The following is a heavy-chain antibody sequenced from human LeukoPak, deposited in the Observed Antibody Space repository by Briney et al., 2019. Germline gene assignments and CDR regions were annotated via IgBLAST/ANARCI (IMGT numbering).Heavy chain of an antibody. CDR3: ARDNRYSNFRGPAGY. V-gene: IGHV3-20*04. CDR1: GFTLDDYG. J-gene: IGHJ4*02. D-gene: IGHD3-10*01. Sequence: PGGSLRLSCVASGFTLDDYGMNWVRQAPGKGLEWVSGINWNGDSTTYADSVKGRFTISRDNAKNSLYLQMNSLRAEDTALYYCARDNRYSNFRGPAGYWGQGTLVTVSS. CDR2: INWNGDST.